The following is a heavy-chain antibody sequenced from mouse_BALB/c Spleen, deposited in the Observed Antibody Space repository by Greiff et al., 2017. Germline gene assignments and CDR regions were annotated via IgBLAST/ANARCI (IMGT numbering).Heavy chain of an antibody. CDR2: INPSTGYT. CDR3: AYVYEGAMDY. CDR1: GYPFTSYW. J-gene: IGHJ4*01. Sequence: QVQLQQSGAELAKPGASVKLSCKASGYPFTSYWMHWVKQRPGQGLEWIGYINPSTGYTEYNQKFKDKATLTADKSSSTAYMQLGSLTSEDSAVYYCAYVYEGAMDYWGQGTSVTVAS. V-gene: IGHV1-7*01. D-gene: IGHD2-2*01.